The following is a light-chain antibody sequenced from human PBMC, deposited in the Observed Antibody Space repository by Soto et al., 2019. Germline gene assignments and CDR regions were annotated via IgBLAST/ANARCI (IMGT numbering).Light chain of an antibody. CDR1: QSVDSSY. CDR2: GTS. V-gene: IGKV3-20*01. J-gene: IGKJ2*01. Sequence: ENVLTQSPGTLSLSPGERASISCRASQSVDSSYLAWYQQKPGQAPRLLIYGTSSRATGIPDRFSGSGSGTDFTLTINRLEPEDFAVYYCQHYGSSIYTFGQGTKVDIK. CDR3: QHYGSSIYT.